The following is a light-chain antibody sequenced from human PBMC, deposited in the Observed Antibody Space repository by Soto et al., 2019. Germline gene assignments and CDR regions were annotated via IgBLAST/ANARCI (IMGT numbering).Light chain of an antibody. CDR3: QQYGSSPPLT. V-gene: IGKV3-20*01. Sequence: EIVLTQSPGTLSLSPGERATLSCRASQSVSSTYLAWYQLKPGQAPRLLIYGASSRVTGIPHRFSGSGSGTDFTLTISRLEPEDFAVYYCQQYGSSPPLTFGGGTKVEI. CDR1: QSVSSTY. CDR2: GAS. J-gene: IGKJ4*01.